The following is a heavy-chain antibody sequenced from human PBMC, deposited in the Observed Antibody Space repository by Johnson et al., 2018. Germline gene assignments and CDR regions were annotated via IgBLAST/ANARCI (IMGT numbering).Heavy chain of an antibody. CDR1: GFTFSRYT. Sequence: QLVESGGGVVRPGGSLRLSCAASGFTFSRYTLNWVRQAPGKGLEWVPSISSNSAYIYYAASVKGRFTISRDNAKNSLYLQMNSLRAEDTAVYYCARDWEEMATITRYFQHWGQGTLGTVSS. CDR2: ISSNSAYI. V-gene: IGHV3-21*01. D-gene: IGHD5-24*01. CDR3: ARDWEEMATITRYFQH. J-gene: IGHJ1*01.